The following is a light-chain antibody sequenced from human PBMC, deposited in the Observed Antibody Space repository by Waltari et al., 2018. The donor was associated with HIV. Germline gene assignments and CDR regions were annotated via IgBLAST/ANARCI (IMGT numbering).Light chain of an antibody. CDR1: QSVGGN. V-gene: IGKV3-15*01. CDR2: AAT. CDR3: QQYNDWPQT. Sequence: EIVMTQSPETPSVSPGEKATPSCRASQSVGGNLAWYQVRPGQAPSLLIYAATSRTTGFPGRFRGSGSGTEFTLTISSLQSEDFAIYYCQQYNDWPQTFGQGTRVDIK. J-gene: IGKJ1*01.